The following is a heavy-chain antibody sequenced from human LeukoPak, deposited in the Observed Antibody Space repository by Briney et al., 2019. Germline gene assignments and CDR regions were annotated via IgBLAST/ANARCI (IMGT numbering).Heavy chain of an antibody. Sequence: PSETLSLTCTVSGGSISSYYWSWIRQPAGKGLEWIGRIYTSGSTNHNPSLKSRVTMSVDTSKNQFSLKLSSVTAADTAVYYCARDRGGSYYRRIYYFDYWGQGTLVTVS. V-gene: IGHV4-4*07. CDR2: IYTSGST. J-gene: IGHJ4*02. CDR1: GGSISSYY. CDR3: ARDRGGSYYRRIYYFDY. D-gene: IGHD1-26*01.